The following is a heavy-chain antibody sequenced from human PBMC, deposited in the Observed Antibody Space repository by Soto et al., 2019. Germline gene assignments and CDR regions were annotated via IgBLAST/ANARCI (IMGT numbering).Heavy chain of an antibody. D-gene: IGHD3-22*01. CDR1: GFTLSDHY. Sequence: GGSLRLSCAASGFTLSDHYMDWVRQAPGKGLEWVGRTRNKANSYTTEYAAPVKGRFTISRDDSKSSLYLQMHSLKTEDTAVYYCARVPGSAYYYDHWGQGTLVTVSS. CDR2: TRNKANSYTT. J-gene: IGHJ5*02. CDR3: ARVPGSAYYYDH. V-gene: IGHV3-72*01.